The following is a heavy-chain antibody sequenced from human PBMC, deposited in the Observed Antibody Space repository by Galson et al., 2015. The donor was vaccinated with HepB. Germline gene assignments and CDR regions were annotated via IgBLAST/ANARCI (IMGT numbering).Heavy chain of an antibody. CDR3: AKDRRFGYSGSYLGQFDY. Sequence: SLRLSCAASGFTFSSYAMSWVRQAPGKGLEWVSAISGSGGSTYYADSVKGRFTISRDNSKNTLYLQMNSLRAEDTAVYYCAKDRRFGYSGSYLGQFDYWGQGTLVTVSS. CDR1: GFTFSSYA. J-gene: IGHJ4*02. D-gene: IGHD1-26*01. V-gene: IGHV3-23*01. CDR2: ISGSGGST.